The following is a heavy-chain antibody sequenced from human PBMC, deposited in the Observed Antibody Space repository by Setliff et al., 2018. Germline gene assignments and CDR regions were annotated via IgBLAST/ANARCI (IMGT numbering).Heavy chain of an antibody. V-gene: IGHV1-69*10. CDR1: GGTFSSYA. J-gene: IGHJ6*02. CDR3: ASDGKGYDILTTYGMDV. Sequence: SVKVSCKASGGTFSSYAISWVRQAPGQGLEWMGGIIPILGIANYAQKFQGRVTITADESTSTAYMELSSLRPEDTAVYYCASDGKGYDILTTYGMDVWGQGTTVTVSS. CDR2: IIPILGIA. D-gene: IGHD3-9*01.